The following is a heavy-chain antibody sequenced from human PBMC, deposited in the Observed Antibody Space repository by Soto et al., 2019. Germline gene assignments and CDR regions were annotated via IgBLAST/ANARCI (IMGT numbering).Heavy chain of an antibody. CDR2: ISAYNGNT. V-gene: IGHV1-18*01. Sequence: VSVKVSCKASGYTFTSYGISWVRQAPGQGLEWMGWISAYNGNTNYAQKLQGRVTMTTDTSTSTAYMELRSLRSDDTAVYYCARSKYYYDSSGYYSDYWGQGTLVTVSS. D-gene: IGHD3-22*01. J-gene: IGHJ4*02. CDR1: GYTFTSYG. CDR3: ARSKYYYDSSGYYSDY.